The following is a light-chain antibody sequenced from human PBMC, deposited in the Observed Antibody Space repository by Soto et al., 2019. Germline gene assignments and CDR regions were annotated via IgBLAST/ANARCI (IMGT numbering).Light chain of an antibody. J-gene: IGKJ2*01. V-gene: IGKV3-11*01. CDR2: DAS. CDR3: QQRSNWPSYT. CDR1: QSVSSY. Sequence: EIVLTQSPAPLSLSPGERATLSCRASQSVSSYLAWYQQKPGQAPRLLIYDASNRATGIPARFSGSGSGTDFTLTSSSREPEDFAVYYCQQRSNWPSYTFGQGTKLEIK.